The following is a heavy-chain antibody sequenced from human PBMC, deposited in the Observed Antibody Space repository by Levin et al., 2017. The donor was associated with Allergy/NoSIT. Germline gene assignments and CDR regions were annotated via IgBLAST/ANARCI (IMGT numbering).Heavy chain of an antibody. Sequence: GGSLRLSCKGSGYIFATNWIGWVRQMPGKGLEWMGIIYPSDSDTTYSPSFQGQVTISADKSVNTAYLQWSSLKASDTAMYYCARQYGRRFDYWGQGTLVTVSS. CDR1: GYIFATNW. V-gene: IGHV5-51*01. D-gene: IGHD3-10*01. CDR3: ARQYGRRFDY. CDR2: IYPSDSDT. J-gene: IGHJ4*02.